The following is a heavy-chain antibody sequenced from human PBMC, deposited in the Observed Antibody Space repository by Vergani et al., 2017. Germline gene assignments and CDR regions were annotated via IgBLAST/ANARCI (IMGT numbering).Heavy chain of an antibody. J-gene: IGHJ5*02. Sequence: QLQLQESGPGLVKPSETLSLTCTVSGGSITYGAFYWGWIRQSPGKGLVWIGSIYYSENKFYNPSLESRVTLSIDTTKNQFSLKLKSVTAADTAVYYCARCFRGGGMIYGGTVGNWFDPWGQGTLVTVSS. D-gene: IGHD3-16*01. V-gene: IGHV4-39*01. CDR1: GGSITYGAFY. CDR2: IYYSENK. CDR3: ARCFRGGGMIYGGTVGNWFDP.